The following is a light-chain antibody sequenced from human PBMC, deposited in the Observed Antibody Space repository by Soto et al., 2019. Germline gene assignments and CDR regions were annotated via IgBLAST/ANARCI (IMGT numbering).Light chain of an antibody. Sequence: DIRMTQSPSSLSASVGDRVTITCRASQSIDTHLNWYQQHPGKAPNALIYEASNRHSGVPSRFSGSGSGTDFTLTISGLQPDDSATYYCHQTYSPPDTFGQWTKVEIK. CDR1: QSIDTH. CDR2: EAS. J-gene: IGKJ1*01. CDR3: HQTYSPPDT. V-gene: IGKV1-39*01.